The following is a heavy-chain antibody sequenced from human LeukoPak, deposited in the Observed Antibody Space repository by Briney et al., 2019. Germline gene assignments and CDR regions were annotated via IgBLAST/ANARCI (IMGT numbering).Heavy chain of an antibody. CDR2: INQDGTGK. V-gene: IGHV3-7*01. D-gene: IGHD3-16*01. CDR1: GFTFSRYS. J-gene: IGHJ4*02. CDR3: ARSLWPEDY. Sequence: GGSLRLSCAASGFTFSRYSMNWVRESPGKGLEWVASINQDGTGKYYVASVKGRFTISRDNAKKSVWLQMTSLRADDTAVYYCARSLWPEDYWGQGTLVTVSS.